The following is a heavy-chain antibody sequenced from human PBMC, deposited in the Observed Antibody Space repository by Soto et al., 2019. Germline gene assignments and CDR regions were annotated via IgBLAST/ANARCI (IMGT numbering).Heavy chain of an antibody. Sequence: PSETLSLTCTVSGCSISSYYWSWIRQPPGKGLEWIGYIYYSGSTNYNPSLKSRVTISVDTSKNQFSLKLSSVTAADTAVYYCARQGDGLYYYDSSGYYYGFDYWGQGTLVTVSS. CDR3: ARQGDGLYYYDSSGYYYGFDY. J-gene: IGHJ4*02. D-gene: IGHD3-22*01. CDR2: IYYSGST. CDR1: GCSISSYY. V-gene: IGHV4-59*08.